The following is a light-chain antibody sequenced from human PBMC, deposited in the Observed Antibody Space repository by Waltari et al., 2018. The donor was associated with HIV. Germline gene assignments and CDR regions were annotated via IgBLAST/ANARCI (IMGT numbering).Light chain of an antibody. CDR2: SNN. J-gene: IGLJ2*01. CDR1: SSNIGSNP. CDR3: AAWDDSLNGVV. V-gene: IGLV1-44*01. Sequence: QSVLTQPPSASGTPGQRVTISCSGSSSNIGSNPVNWYQQLPGTPPKLLIYSNNQRPSGVPDRFSGSKSGTSASLAISGLQSEDEADYYCAAWDDSLNGVVFGGGTKLTVL.